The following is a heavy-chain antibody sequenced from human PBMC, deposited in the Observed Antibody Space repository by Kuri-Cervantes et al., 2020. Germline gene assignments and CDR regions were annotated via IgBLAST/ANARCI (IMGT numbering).Heavy chain of an antibody. V-gene: IGHV3-49*03. D-gene: IGHD3-16*01. CDR1: GFTFGDYA. J-gene: IGHJ2*01. CDR3: ARNYDYVWGSYPRYFDL. CDR2: IRSKAYGGTT. Sequence: GGSLRLSCTASGFTFGDYAMSWFRQAPGKGLEWVGFIRSKAYGGTTEYAASVKGRFTISRDDSKSIAYLQMNSLKTEDTAVYYCARNYDYVWGSYPRYFDLWGRGTLVTVSS.